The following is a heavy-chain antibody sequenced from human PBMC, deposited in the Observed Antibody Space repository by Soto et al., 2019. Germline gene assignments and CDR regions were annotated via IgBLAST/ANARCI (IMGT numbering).Heavy chain of an antibody. D-gene: IGHD3-10*01. Sequence: ASVKVSCKASGYTFTSYAMNWVRQAPGQGLEWLGWINIKSGDTAYAQSFQDWVTMTRDTSINTAYMELSRLRSDDTAVYYCARAGVYYGMDVWGQGTTVTVSS. CDR2: INIKSGDT. CDR1: GYTFTSYA. J-gene: IGHJ6*02. V-gene: IGHV1-2*04. CDR3: ARAGVYYGMDV.